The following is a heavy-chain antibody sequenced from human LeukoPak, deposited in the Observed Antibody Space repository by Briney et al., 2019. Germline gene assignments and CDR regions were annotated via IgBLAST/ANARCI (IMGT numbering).Heavy chain of an antibody. V-gene: IGHV1-24*01. J-gene: IGHJ4*02. CDR2: FDPEDGET. D-gene: IGHD3-16*01. Sequence: RRASVKVSCKVSGYALTELSMHWVRQAPGKGLEWMGGFDPEDGETIYAQKFQGRVTMTEDTSTDTAYMELSSLRSEDTAVYYCARDNDSRDPPHFDYWGQGTLVTVSS. CDR3: ARDNDSRDPPHFDY. CDR1: GYALTELS.